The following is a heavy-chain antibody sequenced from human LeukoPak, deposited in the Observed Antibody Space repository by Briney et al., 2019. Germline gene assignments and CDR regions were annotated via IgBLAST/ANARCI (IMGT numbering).Heavy chain of an antibody. CDR2: IYYSKNT. Sequence: SETLSLTCTVSGGSIGGSSAYWGWIRQPPGKGLEWIGSIYYSKNTYYNPSLKSRVTISADTSKNQFSLTLGSVSATDTAVYYCVSPRGFSYGYFDYWGQGTLVTVSS. V-gene: IGHV4-39*01. D-gene: IGHD5-18*01. J-gene: IGHJ4*02. CDR3: VSPRGFSYGYFDY. CDR1: GGSIGGSSAY.